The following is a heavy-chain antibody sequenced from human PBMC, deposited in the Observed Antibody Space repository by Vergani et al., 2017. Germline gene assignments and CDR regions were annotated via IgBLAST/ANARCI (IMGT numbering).Heavy chain of an antibody. CDR2: IYYSGST. D-gene: IGHD6-13*01. V-gene: IGHV4-59*01. CDR3: ARAPSDSSSWYPNWFDP. Sequence: QVQLQESGPGLVKPSETLSLTCTVSGGSISSYYWSWLRQPPGKGLEWIGYIYYSGSTNYNPSLKSRVTISVDTSKNQFSLKLSSVTAADTAVYYCARAPSDSSSWYPNWFDPWGQGTLVTVSS. CDR1: GGSISSYY. J-gene: IGHJ5*02.